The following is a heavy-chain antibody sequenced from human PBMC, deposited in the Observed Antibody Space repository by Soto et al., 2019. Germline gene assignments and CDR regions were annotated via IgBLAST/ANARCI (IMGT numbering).Heavy chain of an antibody. J-gene: IGHJ5*02. CDR1: GYSFSTYA. D-gene: IGHD3-3*01. V-gene: IGHV1-18*01. Sequence: QLQLMQSGGEAKNPGASVKVSCEASGYSFSTYAISWLRQAPGQGLEWMGLITPNNGYTNYAQKFQGRLILTTDIPSSTPYMELTSLRYDDTAMYYCATSYDSGFDPWGQGTLVSVS. CDR3: ATSYDSGFDP. CDR2: ITPNNGYT.